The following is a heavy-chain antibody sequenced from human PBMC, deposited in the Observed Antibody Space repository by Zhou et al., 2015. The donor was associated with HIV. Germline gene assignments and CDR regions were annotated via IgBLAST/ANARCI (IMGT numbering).Heavy chain of an antibody. V-gene: IGHV1-69*17. Sequence: QVQLVQSGTEVKKPESSVKVSCKASGGTFSGSDISWVRQAPGQGLEWMGGIIPMFDIENHAQKFRGRLTITADKSTGAAYMELNSLRSEDAAVYYCARAARPQSGYSLDWYFDLWGRGTLVTVSS. CDR3: ARAARPQSGYSLDWYFDL. CDR1: GGTFSGSD. CDR2: IIPMFDIE. J-gene: IGHJ2*01. D-gene: IGHD3-22*01.